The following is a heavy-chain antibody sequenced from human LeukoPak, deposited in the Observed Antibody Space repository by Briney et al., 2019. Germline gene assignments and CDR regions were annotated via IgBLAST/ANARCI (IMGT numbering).Heavy chain of an antibody. Sequence: SETLSLTCAVYGGSFSGYYWSWIRQPPGKGLEWIGEINHSGSTNYNPSLKSRVTISVDTSKNQFSLKLSSVTAADTAVYYCARSVIYCSGGSCLPHFDYWGQGTLVTVSS. V-gene: IGHV4-34*01. CDR3: ARSVIYCSGGSCLPHFDY. J-gene: IGHJ4*02. CDR2: INHSGST. D-gene: IGHD2-15*01. CDR1: GGSFSGYY.